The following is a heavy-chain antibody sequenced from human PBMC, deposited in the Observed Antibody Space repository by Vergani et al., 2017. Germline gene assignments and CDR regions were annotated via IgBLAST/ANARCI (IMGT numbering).Heavy chain of an antibody. D-gene: IGHD5-18*01. CDR1: GFTFSSYW. J-gene: IGHJ4*02. CDR2: INSDGSST. Sequence: EVQLVESGGGLVQPGGSLRLSCAASGFTFSSYWMHWVRQAPGKGLVWVSRINSDGSSTSYADSVKGRFTISRDNAKNTLYLQMNSLRAEDTAVYYCASQGVAMAPLDYWGQGTLVTVSS. V-gene: IGHV3-74*01. CDR3: ASQGVAMAPLDY.